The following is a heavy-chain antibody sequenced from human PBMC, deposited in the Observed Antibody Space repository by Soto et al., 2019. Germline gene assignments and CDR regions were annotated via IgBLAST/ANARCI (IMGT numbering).Heavy chain of an antibody. CDR1: GGSISSYY. V-gene: IGHV4-59*08. CDR2: IYYSGST. CDR3: ARSPEVTGYYYYYYMDV. J-gene: IGHJ6*03. D-gene: IGHD3-10*01. Sequence: SENLSLTCTVSGGSISSYYWSWIRQPPGKGLEWIGYIYYSGSTNYNPSLKSRVTISVDTSKNQFSLKLSSVTAADTAVYYCARSPEVTGYYYYYYMDVWGKGTTVTVSS.